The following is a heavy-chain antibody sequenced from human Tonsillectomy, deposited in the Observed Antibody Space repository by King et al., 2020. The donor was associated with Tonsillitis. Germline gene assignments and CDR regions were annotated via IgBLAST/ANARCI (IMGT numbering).Heavy chain of an antibody. CDR1: GFTFRNYG. Sequence: VQLVESGGGVAQPGRSLRLSCAASGFTFRNYGMHWVRQAPGKGLEWVAVISYDGSNKYSVDSVKGRITISRDNSKNTLYLQMHSLRAEDTAVYYCAKDRFDDDYVIYYFDYWGQGTLVTVSS. CDR2: ISYDGSNK. CDR3: AKDRFDDDYVIYYFDY. D-gene: IGHD3-16*01. J-gene: IGHJ4*02. V-gene: IGHV3-30*18.